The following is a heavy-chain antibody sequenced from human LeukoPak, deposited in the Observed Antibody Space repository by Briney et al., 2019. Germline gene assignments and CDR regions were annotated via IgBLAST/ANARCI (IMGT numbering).Heavy chain of an antibody. V-gene: IGHV3-23*01. J-gene: IGHJ4*02. D-gene: IGHD2-8*01. Sequence: PWGSLRLSCAASGFTFSSYAMSWVRQAPGKGLEWVSAISGSGGSTYYADSVKGRFTISRDNSKNTLYLQMNSLRAEDTAVYYCAKDTTWVKGVPFDYWGQGTLVTVSS. CDR3: AKDTTWVKGVPFDY. CDR2: ISGSGGST. CDR1: GFTFSSYA.